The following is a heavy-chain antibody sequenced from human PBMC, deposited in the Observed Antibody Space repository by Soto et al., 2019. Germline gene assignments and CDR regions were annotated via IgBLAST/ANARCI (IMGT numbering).Heavy chain of an antibody. CDR3: AGGSGWYIHQ. J-gene: IGHJ1*01. Sequence: EVQLVESGGGLVQPGGSLRLSCAASGFTFSSYWMNWVRQAPGKGLEWVANIKQDGSAKYCVDSVKGRFTISRDNAKNSLYLQMNSLRREDTAVYYCAGGSGWYIHQWGQGTLVTVS. CDR1: GFTFSSYW. CDR2: IKQDGSAK. V-gene: IGHV3-7*01. D-gene: IGHD6-19*01.